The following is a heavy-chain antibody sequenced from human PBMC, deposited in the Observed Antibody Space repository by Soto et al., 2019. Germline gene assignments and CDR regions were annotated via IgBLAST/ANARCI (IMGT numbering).Heavy chain of an antibody. J-gene: IGHJ1*01. D-gene: IGHD3-10*01. V-gene: IGHV4-34*01. CDR1: GGSFSGYY. CDR3: ARGRGGVQH. Sequence: QVQLQQWGAGLLKPSETLSLTCAVYGGSFSGYYWRWIRQPPGKGLEWIGELNDSGGTNYNASLKSRVRISADTYKNQFSLKLNFVTAADTAVYYWARGRGGVQHWGQGTLVTVSS. CDR2: LNDSGGT.